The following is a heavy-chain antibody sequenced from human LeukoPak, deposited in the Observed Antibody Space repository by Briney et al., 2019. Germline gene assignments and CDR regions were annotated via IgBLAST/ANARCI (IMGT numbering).Heavy chain of an antibody. Sequence: PGGSLRLSCSASGFTFSSYAMHWVRQAPGKGLEYVSAISSNGGSTYYADSVKGRFTISRDNSKNTLYLQMSSLRAEDTAVYYCVKDPRGYRGYFDYWGQGTLVTVSS. V-gene: IGHV3-64D*09. J-gene: IGHJ4*02. CDR1: GFTFSSYA. D-gene: IGHD3-10*01. CDR2: ISSNGGST. CDR3: VKDPRGYRGYFDY.